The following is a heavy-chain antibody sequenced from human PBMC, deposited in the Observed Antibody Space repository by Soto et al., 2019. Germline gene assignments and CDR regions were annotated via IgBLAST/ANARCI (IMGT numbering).Heavy chain of an antibody. CDR2: IHYSGST. Sequence: SETLSLTCTVSGGSISSYYWSWIRQPPGKGLEWIGYIHYSGSTKYSPSLKSRVTISADTSKNQFSLKLSSVTAADTAVYYCARGHYDFWSGYFATIDYWGQGTLVTVSS. V-gene: IGHV4-59*08. CDR3: ARGHYDFWSGYFATIDY. J-gene: IGHJ4*02. CDR1: GGSISSYY. D-gene: IGHD3-3*01.